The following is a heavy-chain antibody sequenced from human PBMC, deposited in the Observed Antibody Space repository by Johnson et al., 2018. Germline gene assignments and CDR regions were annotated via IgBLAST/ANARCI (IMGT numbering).Heavy chain of an antibody. CDR2: IIPIFGTA. CDR1: GGTFSSYA. Sequence: QVQLVESGAEVKKPGSSVKVSCKASGGTFSSYAISWVRQAPGQGLEWMGAIIPIFGTANYAQKFQGRVTITVDESTCTAYMAVSSLGSEDTAVYYCARRSSAYGGGDCYAGGEGAFDSWGQGTMVTVSS. J-gene: IGHJ3*02. V-gene: IGHV1-69*01. CDR3: ARRSSAYGGGDCYAGGEGAFDS. D-gene: IGHD2-21*02.